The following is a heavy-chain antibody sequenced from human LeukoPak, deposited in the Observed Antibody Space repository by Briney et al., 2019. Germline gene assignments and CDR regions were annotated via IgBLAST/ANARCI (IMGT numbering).Heavy chain of an antibody. CDR1: GFTFNNYA. V-gene: IGHV3-23*01. CDR2: IPDSGDST. Sequence: GGSLRLSCTASGFTFNNYAMTWVRQSPAKGLEWLSSIPDSGDSTYYADSVKGRFTMSRDNSKNTLYLQMNSLRADDSAVYYCAKAPTRYCSGGSCYPLDCWGQGTLVTVSS. CDR3: AKAPTRYCSGGSCYPLDC. D-gene: IGHD2-15*01. J-gene: IGHJ4*02.